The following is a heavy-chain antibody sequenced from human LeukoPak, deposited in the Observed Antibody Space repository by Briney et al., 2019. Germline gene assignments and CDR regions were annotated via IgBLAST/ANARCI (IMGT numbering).Heavy chain of an antibody. J-gene: IGHJ4*02. CDR3: AGDGSLGKDFEY. CDR1: GYTFTGYY. CDR2: ISPNSGGT. Sequence: ASVKVSCKASGYTFTGYYMHWVRQAPGQGLEWMGRISPNSGGTNYAQKFQGRVTMTRDTSISTSYMELSRLRSDDTAVYYCAGDGSLGKDFEYWGQGTLVTVSS. V-gene: IGHV1-2*06. D-gene: IGHD3-10*01.